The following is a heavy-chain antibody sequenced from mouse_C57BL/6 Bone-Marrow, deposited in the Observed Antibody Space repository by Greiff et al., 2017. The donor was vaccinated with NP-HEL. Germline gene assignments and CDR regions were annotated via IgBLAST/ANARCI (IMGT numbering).Heavy chain of an antibody. CDR1: GFTFSDYY. CDR2: ISNGGGST. D-gene: IGHD1-1*01. V-gene: IGHV5-12*01. J-gene: IGHJ3*01. Sequence: EVKLVESGGGLVQPGGSLKLSCAASGFTFSDYYMYWVRQTPEKRLEWVAYISNGGGSTYYPDTVKGRFTISRDNAKNTLYLQMSRLKSEDTAMYYCARPYYYGSSSFAYWGQGTLVTVSA. CDR3: ARPYYYGSSSFAY.